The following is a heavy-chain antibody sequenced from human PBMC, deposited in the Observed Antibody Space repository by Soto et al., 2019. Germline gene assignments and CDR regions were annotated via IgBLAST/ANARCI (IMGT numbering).Heavy chain of an antibody. J-gene: IGHJ2*01. Sequence: QVQLQESGPGLVKPSETLSLTCTVSGGSISSYYWSWIRQPPGKGLEWIGYIYYRGSTNYNPSLKSRVTISVDTSKNQFSLKLRSVTAADKAMYYCARFNWYFDLWGRGTLVTVSS. CDR2: IYYRGST. CDR3: ARFNWYFDL. V-gene: IGHV4-59*01. CDR1: GGSISSYY.